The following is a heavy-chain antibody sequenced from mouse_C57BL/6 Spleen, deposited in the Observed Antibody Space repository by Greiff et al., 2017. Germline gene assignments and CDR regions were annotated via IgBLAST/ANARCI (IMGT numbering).Heavy chain of an antibody. D-gene: IGHD1-1*01. CDR2: IDPNSGGT. CDR1: GYTFTSYW. Sequence: QVQLQQPGAELVKPGASVKLSCKASGYTFTSYWMHWVKQRPGRGLEWIGRIDPNSGGTKYNEKFKSKATLTVAKPSSTAYMQLSSLTSEDSAVYYCAREGIIYYYGSSPSWFAYWGKGTLVTVSA. V-gene: IGHV1-72*01. CDR3: AREGIIYYYGSSPSWFAY. J-gene: IGHJ3*01.